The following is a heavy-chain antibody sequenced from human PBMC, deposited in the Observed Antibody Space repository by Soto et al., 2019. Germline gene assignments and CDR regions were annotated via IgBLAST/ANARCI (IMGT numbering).Heavy chain of an antibody. J-gene: IGHJ6*02. CDR1: GFTFGDYA. CDR2: IRSKAYGGTT. Sequence: GGSLRLSCTASGFTFGDYAMSWVCQAPGKGLEWVGFIRSKAYGGTTEYAASVKGRFTISRDDSKSIAYLQMNSLKTEDTAVYYCTRDDYRYYYYGMDVWGQGTTVTVSS. V-gene: IGHV3-49*04. CDR3: TRDDYRYYYYGMDV. D-gene: IGHD4-17*01.